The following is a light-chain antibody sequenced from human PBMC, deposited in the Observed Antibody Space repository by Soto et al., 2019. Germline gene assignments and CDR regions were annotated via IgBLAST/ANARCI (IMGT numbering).Light chain of an antibody. CDR3: AAWDDSLSGSYV. Sequence: QSVLTQPPSASGTPGQRVSVSCSGSSSNIGNNYVFWYQHLPGTAPKLLIYRNDQRPSGVSARFSGSKSGTSASLAISGLRSEDVADYYCAAWDDSLSGSYVFGPGTKLTVL. J-gene: IGLJ1*01. CDR2: RND. CDR1: SSNIGNNY. V-gene: IGLV1-47*01.